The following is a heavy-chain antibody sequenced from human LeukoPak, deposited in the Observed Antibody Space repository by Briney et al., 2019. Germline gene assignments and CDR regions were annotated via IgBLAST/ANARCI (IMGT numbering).Heavy chain of an antibody. V-gene: IGHV1-3*01. CDR1: GYPFTSYA. J-gene: IGHJ4*02. CDR3: ARAPASGSYYKGLIYFDY. Sequence: ASVKVSRKGSGYPFTSYAMHWARQAPGQRLEWMGWINAGNGNTKYSQKFQGRVIITRDTSASTAYMELSSLRSEDTAVYYCARAPASGSYYKGLIYFDYWGQGTLVTVSS. D-gene: IGHD3-10*01. CDR2: INAGNGNT.